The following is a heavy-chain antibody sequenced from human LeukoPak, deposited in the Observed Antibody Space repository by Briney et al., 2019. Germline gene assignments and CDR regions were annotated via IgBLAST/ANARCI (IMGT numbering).Heavy chain of an antibody. Sequence: ASVKVSCKASGGTFSSYAISWVRQAPGQGLEWMGGIIPIFGTANYAQKFQGRVTITADESTSTAYMELSSPRSEDTAVYYCARRDSSSPPLVYYGMDVWGQGTTVTVSS. D-gene: IGHD6-6*01. CDR3: ARRDSSSPPLVYYGMDV. CDR2: IIPIFGTA. J-gene: IGHJ6*02. CDR1: GGTFSSYA. V-gene: IGHV1-69*13.